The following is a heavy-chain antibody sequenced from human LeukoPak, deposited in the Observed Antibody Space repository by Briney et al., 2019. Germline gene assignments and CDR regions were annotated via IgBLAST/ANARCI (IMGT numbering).Heavy chain of an antibody. CDR2: IFTSGST. J-gene: IGHJ6*03. CDR3: ARAYYYYYYMDV. V-gene: IGHV4-61*02. Sequence: SQTLSLTCTVSGGSISSGSYYWSWIRQPAGKGLEWIGRIFTSGSTNYNPSLKSRVTISVDTSKNQFSLKLSSVTAADTAVYYCARAYYYYYYMDVWGKGTTVTISS. CDR1: GGSISSGSYY.